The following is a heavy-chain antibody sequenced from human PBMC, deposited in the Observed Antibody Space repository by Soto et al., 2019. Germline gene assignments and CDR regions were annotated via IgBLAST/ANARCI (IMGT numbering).Heavy chain of an antibody. Sequence: SQTLSLTWTLSGDSISDYYWSWIRQPAGKGLEWIGRFYYSGNTKSNPSLKSRVTMSADTSKNQFSLSLRSVTAADSAIYYCARMYNSGFYRPEGDYFFYGMDVWGQGTTVTVSS. V-gene: IGHV4-4*07. CDR1: GDSISDYY. CDR2: FYYSGNT. CDR3: ARMYNSGFYRPEGDYFFYGMDV. J-gene: IGHJ6*02. D-gene: IGHD6-19*01.